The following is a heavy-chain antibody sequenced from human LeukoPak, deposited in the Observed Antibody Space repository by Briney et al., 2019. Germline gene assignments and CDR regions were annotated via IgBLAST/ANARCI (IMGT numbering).Heavy chain of an antibody. CDR3: AKPSGRVRGWYFDL. V-gene: IGHV3-23*01. Sequence: GGSLRLSCAASGFTVNSNYMSWVRQAPGKGLERVSSIGGGDVSTSYADSVKGRFTISRDNSKNTLYLEMDSLRAEDTAVYYCAKPSGRVRGWYFDLWGRGALVTVSS. J-gene: IGHJ2*01. CDR1: GFTVNSNY. CDR2: IGGGDVST. D-gene: IGHD3-10*02.